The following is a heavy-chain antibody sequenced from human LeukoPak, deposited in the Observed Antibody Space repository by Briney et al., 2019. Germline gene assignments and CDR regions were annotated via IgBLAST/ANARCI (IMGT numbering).Heavy chain of an antibody. Sequence: GGSLRLSCAASGFTFSSYAMNWVRQAPGKGLEWVSIISGSGGSTNYADSVKGRFTISRDNSKNTLYLQMNSLRAEDTAVYYCAKDPGDFWSGYYEGPDYWGQGTLVTVSS. CDR3: AKDPGDFWSGYYEGPDY. J-gene: IGHJ4*02. CDR1: GFTFSSYA. D-gene: IGHD3-3*01. V-gene: IGHV3-23*01. CDR2: ISGSGGST.